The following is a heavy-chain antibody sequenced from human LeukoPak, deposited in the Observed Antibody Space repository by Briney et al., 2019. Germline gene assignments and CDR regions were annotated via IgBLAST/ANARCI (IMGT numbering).Heavy chain of an antibody. CDR1: GGSISSGSYY. CDR2: IYTSGST. Sequence: SETLSLTCTVSGGSISSGSYYWSWIRQPAGKGLEWIGRIYTSGSTNYNPSLKSRVTKSQDPSKNQFSLKLSYVPAPDTAVYYYTRTRRDGYNYCIDYWAEGTLVTVSS. J-gene: IGHJ4*02. CDR3: TRTRRDGYNYCIDY. V-gene: IGHV4-61*02. D-gene: IGHD5-24*01.